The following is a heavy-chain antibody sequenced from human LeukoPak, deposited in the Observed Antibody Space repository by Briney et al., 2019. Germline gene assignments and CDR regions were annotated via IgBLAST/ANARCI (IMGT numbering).Heavy chain of an antibody. Sequence: GASVKVSCKASGYTFTSYGISWVRQAPGQGLEWMGWISAYNGNTNYAQKLQGRVTMTTDTSTSTAYMELRGLRSDDTAVYYCARAQGYTAMLTRYDYWGQGTLVTVSS. J-gene: IGHJ4*02. CDR1: GYTFTSYG. D-gene: IGHD5-18*01. V-gene: IGHV1-18*01. CDR2: ISAYNGNT. CDR3: ARAQGYTAMLTRYDY.